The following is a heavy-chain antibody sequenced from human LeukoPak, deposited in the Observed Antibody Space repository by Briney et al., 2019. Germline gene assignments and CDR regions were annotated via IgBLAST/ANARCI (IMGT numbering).Heavy chain of an antibody. J-gene: IGHJ6*02. CDR1: GYTFTSYD. D-gene: IGHD6-13*01. CDR3: ARVYHSSSWVYYYYYGMDV. V-gene: IGHV1-8*01. CDR2: MNPNSGKT. Sequence: ASVKVSCKASGYTFTSYDINWVRQATGQGLEWMGWMNPNSGKTGYAQKFQGRVTMTRNTSISTAYMELSSLRSEDTAVYYCARVYHSSSWVYYYYYGMDVWGQGTTVTVSS.